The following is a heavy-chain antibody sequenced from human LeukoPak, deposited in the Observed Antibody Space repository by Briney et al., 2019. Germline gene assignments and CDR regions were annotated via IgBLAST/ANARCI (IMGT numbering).Heavy chain of an antibody. Sequence: GASVKVSCKASGGTFSSYAISWVRQAPGQGLEWMGWISAYNGNTNYAQNLLGRVTMTTDTSTSTAYLELRSLRSDDTAVYYCARGAYCGGDCSSSDAFDIWGQGTMVTVSS. J-gene: IGHJ3*02. CDR2: ISAYNGNT. V-gene: IGHV1-18*01. CDR3: ARGAYCGGDCSSSDAFDI. CDR1: GGTFSSYA. D-gene: IGHD2-21*02.